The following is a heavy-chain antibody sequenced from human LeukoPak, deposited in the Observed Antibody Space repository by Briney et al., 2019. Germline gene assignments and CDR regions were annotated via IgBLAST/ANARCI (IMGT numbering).Heavy chain of an antibody. J-gene: IGHJ6*02. D-gene: IGHD6-13*01. V-gene: IGHV5-51*01. CDR2: IYPGDSDT. Sequence: GDSLKISCKGSGNSFASFWIGWVRQMPGKGLEWMGIIYPGDSDTRYSPSFQGQVTISADKSISTTYVQWSSLKASDTAMYYCASIIVAAAGRGYYYYGMDVWGQGTTVTVSS. CDR1: GNSFASFW. CDR3: ASIIVAAAGRGYYYYGMDV.